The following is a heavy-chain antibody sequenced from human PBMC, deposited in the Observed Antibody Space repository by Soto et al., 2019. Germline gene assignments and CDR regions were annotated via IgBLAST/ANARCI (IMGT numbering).Heavy chain of an antibody. CDR3: AKVGSSSWYLSR. D-gene: IGHD6-13*01. J-gene: IGHJ4*02. CDR2: ISGSGSCI. CDR1: GFTFSSYA. Sequence: EVQLLESGGGLEQPGGSLRLSCAASGFTFSSYAMSWVRQAPGKGLEWVSTISGSGSCIYHADSVKGRFTISRDNSKNTLYVQLNSVRAEDTAVYYCAKVGSSSWYLSRWGQGTLVTVSS. V-gene: IGHV3-23*01.